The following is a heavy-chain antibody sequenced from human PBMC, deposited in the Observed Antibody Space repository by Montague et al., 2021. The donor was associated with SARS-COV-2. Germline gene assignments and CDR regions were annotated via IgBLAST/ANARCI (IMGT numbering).Heavy chain of an antibody. CDR3: ARYAMYAGPPNWFDS. V-gene: IGHV4-59*01. J-gene: IGHJ5*01. CDR1: GGSISGYY. CDR2: MYSGGRS. Sequence: SETLSLTCTVSGGSISGYYWSWIRQPPGKGLEWIGYMYSGGRSNHNPSLKSRVTMSVDTSKNLFSLKLNSVSAADTAVYYCARYAMYAGPPNWFDSWGQGTLVTVSS. D-gene: IGHD2-2*01.